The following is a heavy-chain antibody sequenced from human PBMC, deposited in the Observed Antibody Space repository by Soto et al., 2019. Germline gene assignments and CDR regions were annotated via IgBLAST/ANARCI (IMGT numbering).Heavy chain of an antibody. CDR2: ISVYNGNT. CDR3: ARNENYYYYGMDV. V-gene: IGHV1-18*01. Sequence: QVQLVQSGAEVKKPGASVKVSCKASGYSFTNYGISWVRQAPGQGLEWMAWISVYNGNTHYAQNLQGRVTVTTDTSTSTAYMELRSLSSDDTAMYECARNENYYYYGMDVWGQVTTVTVAS. CDR1: GYSFTNYG. J-gene: IGHJ6*02.